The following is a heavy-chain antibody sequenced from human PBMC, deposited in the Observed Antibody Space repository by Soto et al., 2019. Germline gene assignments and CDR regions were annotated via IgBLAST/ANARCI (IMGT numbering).Heavy chain of an antibody. Sequence: GGSLRLSCAASGFTFGSYGMHWVRQTPGKGLEWVAIISYDGSNKYYADSVQGRFTISRDNSKSTLYMQMNSLRAEDTAVYYCATSAGHWRYYYYMDVWGKGTTVTVSS. CDR3: ATSAGHWRYYYYMDV. CDR2: ISYDGSNK. J-gene: IGHJ6*03. V-gene: IGHV3-30*03. D-gene: IGHD6-19*01. CDR1: GFTFGSYG.